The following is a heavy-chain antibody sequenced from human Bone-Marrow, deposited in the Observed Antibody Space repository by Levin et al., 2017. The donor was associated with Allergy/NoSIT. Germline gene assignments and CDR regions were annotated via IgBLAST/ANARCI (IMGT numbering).Heavy chain of an antibody. V-gene: IGHV3-48*03. CDR2: TSYDGTTT. J-gene: IGHJ3*02. CDR3: ARRATLTYHAFDI. D-gene: IGHD5-12*01. CDR1: GFTFSSYE. Sequence: SCVVSGFTFSSYEMSWVRQAPGKGLEWVSYTSYDGTTTYYADSMKGRFIISRDNPKNSLFLQMKSLRAEDTAVYYCARRATLTYHAFDIWGQGTMVTVSS.